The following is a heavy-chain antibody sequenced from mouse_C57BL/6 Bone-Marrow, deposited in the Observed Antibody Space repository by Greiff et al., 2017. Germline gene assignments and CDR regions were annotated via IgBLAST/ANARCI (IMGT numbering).Heavy chain of an antibody. V-gene: IGHV10-1*01. D-gene: IGHD1-1*01. Sequence: EVQVVESGGGLVQPKGSLKLSCAASGFSFNTYAMNWVRQAPGKGLEWVARIRSKSNNSATYYANSVKDRFTISRDDSESMLYLQMNNLKTEDTAMYYCVRHRGSSYFDYWGQGTTLTVSS. CDR3: VRHRGSSYFDY. CDR1: GFSFNTYA. CDR2: IRSKSNNSAT. J-gene: IGHJ2*01.